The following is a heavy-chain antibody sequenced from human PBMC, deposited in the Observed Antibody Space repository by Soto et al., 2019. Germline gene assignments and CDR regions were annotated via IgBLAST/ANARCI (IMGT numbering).Heavy chain of an antibody. D-gene: IGHD2-2*01. V-gene: IGHV3-15*01. Sequence: EVQLVESGGGLVKPGGSLRLSCAASGFTFSNDWMSWVRQAPGKGLEWVGRIKSKTDGGTTDYAAPVKGRFTISRDDSNNTLYPEMNSLKTEDTAVYYWTTGDCSSTSCYGDFDSWGQGTLVTVSS. CDR3: TTGDCSSTSCYGDFDS. CDR2: IKSKTDGGTT. CDR1: GFTFSNDW. J-gene: IGHJ4*02.